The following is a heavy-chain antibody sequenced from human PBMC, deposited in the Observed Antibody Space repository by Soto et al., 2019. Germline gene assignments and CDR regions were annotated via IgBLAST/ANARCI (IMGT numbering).Heavy chain of an antibody. CDR2: IWHEGSDK. D-gene: IGHD3-10*01. CDR3: ARDRSFGSGNRYTGILDY. J-gene: IGHJ4*02. CDR1: GFTFSSYV. V-gene: IGHV3-33*01. Sequence: QVQLVESGGGVVQPGRSLRLSCEASGFTFSSYVMHWVRQAPGKGLEWVALIWHEGSDKFYAESVKGRFTIFRDDSKLYLQMNSLRAEDTAVYRCARDRSFGSGNRYTGILDYWGQGTLVTVSS.